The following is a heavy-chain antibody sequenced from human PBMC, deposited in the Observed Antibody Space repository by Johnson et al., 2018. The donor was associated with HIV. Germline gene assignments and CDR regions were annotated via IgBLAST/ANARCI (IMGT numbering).Heavy chain of an antibody. CDR2: ISYDGSNK. J-gene: IGHJ3*02. D-gene: IGHD3-9*01. V-gene: IGHV3-30*04. CDR1: GFTFSSYA. CDR3: ARGGYYEILTGYYALAALDI. Sequence: QVQLVESGGGLVQPGGSLRLSCAASGFTFSSYAMHWVRQAPGKGLEWVAVISYDGSNKYYADFVKGRFTISRDNSKNTLYLQMNSLRAEDTAVYYWARGGYYEILTGYYALAALDIWGQGTMVTVAS.